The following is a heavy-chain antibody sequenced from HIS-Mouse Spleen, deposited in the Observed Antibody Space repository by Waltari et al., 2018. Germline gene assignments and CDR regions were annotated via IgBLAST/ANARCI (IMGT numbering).Heavy chain of an antibody. J-gene: IGHJ2*01. CDR3: ARDREVDWYFDL. Sequence: QVQLVQSGAEVKKPGASVKVSCKASGYTFTGYYMHWVRQAPGQGLEWMGWINPTSGGTNYAQKVQGRDTMTRDTSISTAYMELSRLRSDDTAVYYCARDREVDWYFDLWGRGTLVTVSS. D-gene: IGHD1-26*01. V-gene: IGHV1-2*02. CDR1: GYTFTGYY. CDR2: INPTSGGT.